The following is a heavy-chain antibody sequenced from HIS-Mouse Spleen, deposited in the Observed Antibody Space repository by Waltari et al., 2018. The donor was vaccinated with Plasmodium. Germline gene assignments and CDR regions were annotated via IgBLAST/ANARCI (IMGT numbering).Heavy chain of an antibody. Sequence: QLQLQESGPGLVKPSETLSLTCTVSGGSISSSSYYWGWIRQPPGKGLEWIGSIYYSGSTSYNPSLKRRVTISVDTSKNQFSLKLSSVTAADTAVYYCARRGGSYYYVDYWGQGTLVTVSS. CDR1: GGSISSSSYY. D-gene: IGHD1-26*01. J-gene: IGHJ4*02. CDR3: ARRGGSYYYVDY. CDR2: IYYSGST. V-gene: IGHV4-39*01.